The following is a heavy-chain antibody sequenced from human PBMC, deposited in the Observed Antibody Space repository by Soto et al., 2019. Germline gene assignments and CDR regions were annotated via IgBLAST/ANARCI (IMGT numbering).Heavy chain of an antibody. Sequence: GGSLRLSCAASGFTFITYAMSWVRQAPGKGLEWVAAISGSGANTYYADSVKGRFTISRDNSKNTLYLQMNSLRAEDTAVYYCAKAQSIVATMASWGRGTLVTVSS. CDR2: ISGSGANT. CDR1: GFTFITYA. CDR3: AKAQSIVATMAS. V-gene: IGHV3-23*01. J-gene: IGHJ5*02. D-gene: IGHD5-12*01.